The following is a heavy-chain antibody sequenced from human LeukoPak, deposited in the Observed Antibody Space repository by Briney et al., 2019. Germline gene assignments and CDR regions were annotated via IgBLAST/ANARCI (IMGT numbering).Heavy chain of an antibody. V-gene: IGHV4-34*01. CDR1: GGSFSGYY. CDR2: INHSGST. J-gene: IGHJ2*01. CDR3: ARQYIDILTGYHRGELYWYFDL. D-gene: IGHD3-9*01. Sequence: SETLSLTCAVYGGSFSGYYWSWIRQPPGKGLEWIGEINHSGSTNYNPSLKSRVTISVDTSKNQFSLKLSSVTAADTAVYYCARQYIDILTGYHRGELYWYFDLWGRGTLVTVSS.